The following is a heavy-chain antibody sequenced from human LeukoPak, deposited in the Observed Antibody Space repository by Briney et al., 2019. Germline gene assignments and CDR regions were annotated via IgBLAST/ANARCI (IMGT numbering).Heavy chain of an antibody. CDR3: ASYSKAAAGAPFDY. CDR2: INPNSGGT. V-gene: IGHV1-2*02. Sequence: ASVKVSCKASGYTFTGYYMHWVRQAPGQGLEWMGWINPNSGGTNYEQKFQGRVTMTRDTSISTAYMELSRLRSDDTAVYYCASYSKAAAGAPFDYWGQGTLVTVSS. D-gene: IGHD6-13*01. CDR1: GYTFTGYY. J-gene: IGHJ4*02.